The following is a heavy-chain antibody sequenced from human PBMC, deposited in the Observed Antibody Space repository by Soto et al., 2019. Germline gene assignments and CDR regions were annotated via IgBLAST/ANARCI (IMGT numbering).Heavy chain of an antibody. Sequence: GALRLSWEAAGFILTGYNMNWVRQAPGKGLEWVSSISSCSSYIYYADSVKGRFTISRDNAKKSLYLQMKTLRAEDTALYYCARRRAAAGTLTFDYWGQGTRVPGSS. D-gene: IGHD6-13*01. V-gene: IGHV3-21*01. CDR1: GFILTGYN. CDR2: ISSCSSYI. J-gene: IGHJ4*02. CDR3: ARRRAAAGTLTFDY.